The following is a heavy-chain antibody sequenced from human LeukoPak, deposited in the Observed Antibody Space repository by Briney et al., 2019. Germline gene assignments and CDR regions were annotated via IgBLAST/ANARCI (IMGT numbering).Heavy chain of an antibody. D-gene: IGHD3-22*01. Sequence: ASVKVSCKASGYTFTSYGISWVRQAPGQGLEWMGWISAYNGNTNYAQKLQDRVTMTTDTSTSTAYMELRSLRSDDTAVYYCARVTCFYDSSGYCDYYYYGMDVWGQGTTVTVSS. CDR1: GYTFTSYG. CDR3: ARVTCFYDSSGYCDYYYYGMDV. CDR2: ISAYNGNT. J-gene: IGHJ6*02. V-gene: IGHV1-18*01.